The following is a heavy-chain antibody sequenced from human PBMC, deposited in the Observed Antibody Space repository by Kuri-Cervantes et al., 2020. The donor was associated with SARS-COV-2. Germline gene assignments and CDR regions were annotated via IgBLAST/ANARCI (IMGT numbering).Heavy chain of an antibody. CDR3: ARHPVYYDILTGYYTPYYFDY. CDR1: GDSVSSKTYY. Sequence: SETLSLSCSVSGDSVSSKTYYWGWIRQPPGKGLEWIGSIYYSGSTYYNPSLKSRVTISVDTSKNQFSLKLSSVTAADTAVYYCARHPVYYDILTGYYTPYYFDYWGQGTLVTVSS. V-gene: IGHV4-39*01. D-gene: IGHD3-9*01. CDR2: IYYSGST. J-gene: IGHJ4*02.